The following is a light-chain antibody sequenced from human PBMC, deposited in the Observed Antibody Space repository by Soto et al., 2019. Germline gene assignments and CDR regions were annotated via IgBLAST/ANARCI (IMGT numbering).Light chain of an antibody. V-gene: IGLV2-14*01. CDR3: SSYTSHSTLVV. J-gene: IGLJ2*01. CDR2: EVS. Sequence: QSALTQPASVSGSPGQSITISCTGTSSDVGVYNYVSWYQQLPGKAPKLMIYEVSNRPSGVSNRFSGSKSGTTASLTISGLQAEDEADYSCSSYTSHSTLVVFGGGTKLTVL. CDR1: SSDVGVYNY.